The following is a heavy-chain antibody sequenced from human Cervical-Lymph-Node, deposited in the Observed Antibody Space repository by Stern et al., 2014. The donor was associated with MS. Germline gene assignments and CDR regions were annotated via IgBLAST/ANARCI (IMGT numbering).Heavy chain of an antibody. Sequence: QVQLQESGPGLVKPSETLSLTCTVSGGSIINYYWSWIRQTPGKGLEWIGYIYYTGRTNYNPSLKSRVTISVDTSKNQLSLMLRSLTAADTAVYYCARDSSDTWYGPIDAWCQGTQVIVSS. CDR1: GGSIINYY. J-gene: IGHJ5*02. D-gene: IGHD6-13*01. CDR2: IYYTGRT. CDR3: ARDSSDTWYGPIDA. V-gene: IGHV4-59*01.